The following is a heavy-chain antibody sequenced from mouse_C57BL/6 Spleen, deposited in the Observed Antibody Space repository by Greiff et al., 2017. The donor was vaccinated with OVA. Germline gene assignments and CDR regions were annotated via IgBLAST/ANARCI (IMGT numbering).Heavy chain of an antibody. V-gene: IGHV8-8*01. Sequence: QVTLKVSGPGILQPSQTLSPTCSFSGFSLSTFGMGVGWIRQPSGKGLEWLAHIWWDDDKYYNPALKSRLTISKDTSKNQVFLKIANVDTADTATYYCARMYYGSSPGYFDYWGQGTTLTVSS. CDR2: IWWDDDK. D-gene: IGHD1-1*01. J-gene: IGHJ2*01. CDR3: ARMYYGSSPGYFDY. CDR1: GFSLSTFGMG.